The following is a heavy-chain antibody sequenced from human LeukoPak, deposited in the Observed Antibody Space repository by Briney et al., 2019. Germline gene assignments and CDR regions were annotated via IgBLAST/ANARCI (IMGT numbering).Heavy chain of an antibody. D-gene: IGHD5-12*01. CDR3: APPSGGYGPLPFDY. J-gene: IGHJ4*02. V-gene: IGHV3-30*04. CDR1: GFTFSSYA. Sequence: GGSLRLSCAASGFTFSSYAMHWVRQAPGKGLEWVAVISYDGSNKYYADSVKGRFTISRDNSKNTLYLQMNSLRAEDTAVYYCAPPSGGYGPLPFDYWGQGTLVTVSS. CDR2: ISYDGSNK.